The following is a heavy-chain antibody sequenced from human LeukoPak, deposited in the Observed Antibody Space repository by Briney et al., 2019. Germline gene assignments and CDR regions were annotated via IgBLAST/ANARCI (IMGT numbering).Heavy chain of an antibody. D-gene: IGHD5-24*01. CDR1: GYTLTTYH. CDR3: AITVEMAAMRSYDY. V-gene: IGHV1-2*02. CDR2: INSNSGGT. J-gene: IGHJ4*02. Sequence: ASVTVSCMASGYTLTTYHMHWVRQAPAHGLEWMGRINSNSGGTNYPQKLQGRDTMPRDRSIRKASMEPDELTYDHPDGYFCAITVEMAAMRSYDYWGQGTPVTVSS.